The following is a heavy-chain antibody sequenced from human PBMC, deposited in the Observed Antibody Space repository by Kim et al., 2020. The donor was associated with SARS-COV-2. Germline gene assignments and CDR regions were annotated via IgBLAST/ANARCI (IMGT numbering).Heavy chain of an antibody. V-gene: IGHV3-21*01. Sequence: GGSLRLFCAASGFTFSSYNMNWVRQAPGKGLEWVSFISAGSSYIYYADSVKGRFTISRDNAKNSLYLQVNSLRAGDTAVYYCARGGGVSFDYWGQGTLVT. J-gene: IGHJ4*02. CDR1: GFTFSSYN. D-gene: IGHD2-8*01. CDR3: ARGGGVSFDY. CDR2: ISAGSSYI.